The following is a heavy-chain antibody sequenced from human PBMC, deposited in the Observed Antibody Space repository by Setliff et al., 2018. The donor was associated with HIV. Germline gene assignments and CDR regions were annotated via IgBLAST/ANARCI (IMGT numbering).Heavy chain of an antibody. CDR2: ISDDGSRK. J-gene: IGHJ4*02. Sequence: GESLKISCAASGITFSSYGMQWVRQGPGKGLEWVAGISDDGSRKYYADSVKGRFTISRDNINNFVYLQMDGLRVEDTAIYYCAGSRGYFVKADWGQGTLVTVSS. CDR1: GITFSSYG. CDR3: AGSRGYFVKAD. D-gene: IGHD1-26*01. V-gene: IGHV3-30*03.